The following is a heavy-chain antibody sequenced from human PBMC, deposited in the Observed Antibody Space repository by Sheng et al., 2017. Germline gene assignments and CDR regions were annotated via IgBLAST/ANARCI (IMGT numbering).Heavy chain of an antibody. J-gene: IGHJ3*02. CDR1: GFTFSSYA. CDR3: AREQYSSGWYGAFDI. CDR2: ISYDGSNK. V-gene: IGHV3-30*04. Sequence: QVQXVESGGGVVQPGRSLRLSCAASGFTFSSYAMHWVRQAPGKGLEWVAVISYDGSNKYYADSVKGRFTISRDNSKNTLYLQMNSLRAEDTAVYYCAREQYSSGWYGAFDIWGQGTMVTVSS. D-gene: IGHD6-19*01.